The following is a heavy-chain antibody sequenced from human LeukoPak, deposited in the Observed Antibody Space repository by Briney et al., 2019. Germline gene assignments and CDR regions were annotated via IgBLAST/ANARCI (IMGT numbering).Heavy chain of an antibody. CDR3: TTADIVVVVAALLNYYGMDV. CDR1: GFTFSNHF. J-gene: IGHJ6*02. Sequence: TPGESLSLSCSTSGFTFSNHFMHWVRQAPGKGLEWVGRIKSKTDGGTTDYAAPVKGRFTISRDDSKNTLYLQMNSLKTEDTAVYYCTTADIVVVVAALLNYYGMDVWGQGTTVTVSS. V-gene: IGHV3-15*07. D-gene: IGHD2-15*01. CDR2: IKSKTDGGTT.